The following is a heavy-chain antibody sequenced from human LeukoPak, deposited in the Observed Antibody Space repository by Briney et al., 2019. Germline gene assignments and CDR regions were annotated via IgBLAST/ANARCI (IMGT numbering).Heavy chain of an antibody. CDR2: ISRSNIYK. CDR1: GFTFSSYT. D-gene: IGHD5-24*01. CDR3: AKDKRLQLGLGAFDI. J-gene: IGHJ3*02. Sequence: PGGSLRLSCAASGFTFSSYTMNWVRLAPGKGLEWVSSISRSNIYKYYADSVKGRFTISRDNSKNTLYLQMNSLRAEDTAVYYCAKDKRLQLGLGAFDIWGQGTMVTVSS. V-gene: IGHV3-21*04.